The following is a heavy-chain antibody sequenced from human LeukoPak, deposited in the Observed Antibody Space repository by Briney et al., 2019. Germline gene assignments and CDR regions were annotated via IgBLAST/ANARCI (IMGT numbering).Heavy chain of an antibody. Sequence: GGSLRLSCAASGFTFSNYWMSWVRQAPGKGLEWVANIKEDGSEKYYVDSVKGRFTISRDNAKNSLYLQMNSLRAEDTAVYYCARDDILTGYYYGNWFDPWGQGTLVTVSS. CDR1: GFTFSNYW. D-gene: IGHD3-9*01. J-gene: IGHJ5*02. V-gene: IGHV3-7*01. CDR3: ARDDILTGYYYGNWFDP. CDR2: IKEDGSEK.